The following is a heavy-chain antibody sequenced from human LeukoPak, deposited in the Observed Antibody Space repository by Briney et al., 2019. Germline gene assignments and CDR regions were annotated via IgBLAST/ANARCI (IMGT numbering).Heavy chain of an antibody. J-gene: IGHJ5*02. V-gene: IGHV3-30*18. Sequence: GGSLRLSCAASGFTFSSYWMSWVRQAPGKGLEWVAVISYDGSNKYYADSVKGRFTISRDNSKNTLYLQMNSLRAEDTAVYYCAKDSIAVGGWFDPWGQGTLVTVSS. D-gene: IGHD6-19*01. CDR1: GFTFSSYW. CDR2: ISYDGSNK. CDR3: AKDSIAVGGWFDP.